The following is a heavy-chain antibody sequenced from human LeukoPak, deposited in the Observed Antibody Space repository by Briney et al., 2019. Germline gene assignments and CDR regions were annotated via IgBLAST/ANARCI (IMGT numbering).Heavy chain of an antibody. CDR3: AKDVGMTTVTTFDY. Sequence: PGGSLRLSCAASGFTFSSYGMHWVRQAPGKGLEWVAVIWYDGSNKYYADSVKGRFTISRDNSKNTLYLQMNSLRAEDTAVYYCAKDVGMTTVTTFDYWGQGTLVTVSS. V-gene: IGHV3-33*06. CDR2: IWYDGSNK. CDR1: GFTFSSYG. J-gene: IGHJ4*02. D-gene: IGHD4-17*01.